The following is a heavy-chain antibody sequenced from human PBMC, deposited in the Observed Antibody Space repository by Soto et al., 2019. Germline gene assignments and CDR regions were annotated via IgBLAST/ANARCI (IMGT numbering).Heavy chain of an antibody. CDR2: IIPIFGTA. V-gene: IGHV1-69*13. CDR1: GGTFSSYA. Sequence: SVKVSCKTSGGTFSSYAISWVRQAPGQGLEWMGGIIPIFGTANYAQKFQGRVTITADESTSTAYMELSSLRSEDTAVYYCASRVRSSGWYYWFDPWGQGTLVTVSS. D-gene: IGHD6-19*01. CDR3: ASRVRSSGWYYWFDP. J-gene: IGHJ5*02.